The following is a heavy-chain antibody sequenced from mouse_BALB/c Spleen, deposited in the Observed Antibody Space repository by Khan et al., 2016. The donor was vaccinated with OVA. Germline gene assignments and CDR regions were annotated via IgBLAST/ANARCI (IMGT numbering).Heavy chain of an antibody. CDR3: ARSGYEAWFAY. Sequence: EVKLLESGSSLVKPSQSLSLTCTVTGYSITSDYAWNWIRQFPRNKLEWMGYISYSGSTSYNPSLKSRISITRDTSKNQFFLQLNSVTTEDTATYCCARSGYEAWFAYWGQGTLVTVSA. D-gene: IGHD2-14*01. CDR1: GYSITSDYA. CDR2: ISYSGST. J-gene: IGHJ3*01. V-gene: IGHV3-2*02.